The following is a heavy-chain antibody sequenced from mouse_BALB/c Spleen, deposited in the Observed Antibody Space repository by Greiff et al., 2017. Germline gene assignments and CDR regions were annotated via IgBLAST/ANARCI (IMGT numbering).Heavy chain of an antibody. D-gene: IGHD1-1*02. V-gene: IGHV5-9-3*01. J-gene: IGHJ4*01. CDR2: ISSGGSYT. Sequence: EGQVVESGGGLVKPGGSLKLSCAASGFTFSSYAMSWVRQTPGKRLEWVATISSGGSYTYYPDSVKGRFTISRDNAKNTLYLQMSSLRSEDTAMYYCARQNYLDYWGQGTSVTVSS. CDR3: ARQNYLDY. CDR1: GFTFSSYA.